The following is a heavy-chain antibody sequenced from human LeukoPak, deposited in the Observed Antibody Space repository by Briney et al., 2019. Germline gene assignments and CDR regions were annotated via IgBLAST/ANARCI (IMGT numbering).Heavy chain of an antibody. V-gene: IGHV3-11*01. D-gene: IGHD4-23*01. CDR1: GFTSSDHY. CDR3: ARGGDYAGVAALLDL. CDR2: ISTRAAII. J-gene: IGHJ4*02. Sequence: GGSLRLSCAASGFTSSDHYMSWIRQAPGKGPEWVAYISTRAAIIYYVDSVRGRFTVSADNAKNSLYLQMNSLRPEDTALYYCARGGDYAGVAALLDLWGQGTPVTVSS.